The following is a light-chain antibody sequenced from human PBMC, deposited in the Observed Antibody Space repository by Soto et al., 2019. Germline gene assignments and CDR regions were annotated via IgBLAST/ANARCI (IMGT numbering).Light chain of an antibody. CDR2: DAS. V-gene: IGKV3-11*01. Sequence: EVVLTQSPATLSLSPGERATLSCRASESIGNYLAWYQQKLGQAPKLLIYDASHRAIGIPGRFSGDGSGTDFPLTISSLEPEDFAVYYCQWRSDWPPRLPFGGGTKVEI. CDR1: ESIGNY. CDR3: QWRSDWPPRLP. J-gene: IGKJ4*01.